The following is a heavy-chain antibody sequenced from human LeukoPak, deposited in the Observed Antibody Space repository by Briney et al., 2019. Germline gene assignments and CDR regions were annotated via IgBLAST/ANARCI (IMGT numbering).Heavy chain of an antibody. CDR3: ARDVGCSGGSCPNWFDP. Sequence: PGGSLRLSCAASGFTFDDYGMSWVRQAPGKGLKWVSGINWNGGSTGYADSVKGRFTISRDNAKNSLYLQMNSLRAEDTALYYCARDVGCSGGSCPNWFDPWGQGTLVTLSS. D-gene: IGHD2-15*01. CDR1: GFTFDDYG. J-gene: IGHJ5*02. V-gene: IGHV3-20*04. CDR2: INWNGGST.